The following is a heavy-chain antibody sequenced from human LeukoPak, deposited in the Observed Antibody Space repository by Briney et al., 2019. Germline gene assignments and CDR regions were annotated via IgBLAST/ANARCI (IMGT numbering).Heavy chain of an antibody. CDR1: GYTFTGYY. V-gene: IGHV1-2*04. CDR3: ARDLDYSSSWYDPPPYWYFDL. CDR2: INPNSGGT. D-gene: IGHD6-13*01. Sequence: ASVKVSCKASGYTFTGYYMHWVRQAPGQGLEWMGWINPNSGGTNYAQKFQGWVTMTRDTSISTAYMELSRLRSDDTAVYYCARDLDYSSSWYDPPPYWYFDLWGRGTLVTVSS. J-gene: IGHJ2*01.